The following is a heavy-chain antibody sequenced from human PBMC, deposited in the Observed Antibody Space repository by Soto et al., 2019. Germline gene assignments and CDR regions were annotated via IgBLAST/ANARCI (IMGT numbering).Heavy chain of an antibody. Sequence: GGSLRLSCAASGFTFTSYSMNWVRQAPGKGLEWVSYIGSSGSSIYYAYSVKGRFTISRDNAENSLYLQMNSLRDEDTAVYYCARDMTSRWSPPYGLDVWGQGTTVTVSS. CDR2: IGSSGSSI. CDR1: GFTFTSYS. V-gene: IGHV3-48*02. CDR3: ARDMTSRWSPPYGLDV. D-gene: IGHD6-19*01. J-gene: IGHJ6*02.